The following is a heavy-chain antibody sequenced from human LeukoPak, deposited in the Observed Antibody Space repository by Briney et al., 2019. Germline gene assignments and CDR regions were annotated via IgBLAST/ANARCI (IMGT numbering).Heavy chain of an antibody. CDR2: IKSDGSFT. V-gene: IGHV3-74*01. D-gene: IGHD2-21*02. Sequence: TGGSLRLSCAASGFTFSTYWMHWVRQAPGKELVWVARIKSDGSFTRYADSVKGRFTNSRDNAKNTLFLQMNSLRAEDTAVYFCARDHAFRASCGGDCYYYYYAMDLWGQGTTVTVSS. J-gene: IGHJ6*02. CDR1: GFTFSTYW. CDR3: ARDHAFRASCGGDCYYYYYAMDL.